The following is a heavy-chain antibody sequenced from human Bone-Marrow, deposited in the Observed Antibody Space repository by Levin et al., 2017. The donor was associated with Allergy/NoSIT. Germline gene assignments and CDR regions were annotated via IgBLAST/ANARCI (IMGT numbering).Heavy chain of an antibody. CDR1: GFTFSSYA. V-gene: IGHV3-23*01. J-gene: IGHJ6*02. CDR2: ISGSGGST. D-gene: IGHD3-10*01. CDR3: AKGLLVRGATWDYYGMDV. Sequence: GESLKISCAASGFTFSSYAMSWVRQAPGKGLEWVSAISGSGGSTYYADSVKGRFTISRDNSKNTLYLQMNSLRAEDTAVYYCAKGLLVRGATWDYYGMDVWGQGTTVTVSS.